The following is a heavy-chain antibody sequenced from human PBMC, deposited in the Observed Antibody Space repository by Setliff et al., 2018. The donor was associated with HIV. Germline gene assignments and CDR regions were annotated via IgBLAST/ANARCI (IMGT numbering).Heavy chain of an antibody. V-gene: IGHV4-39*01. J-gene: IGHJ1*01. Sequence: SETLSLTCTVSGGSITGYYWGWLRQPPGKGLEWIGSVHSYGSVYYNPSLQSRVTVSVDTSKNRFSLNLRSVTATDTAIYYCARHGDYEYFQHWGRGTPVTVST. D-gene: IGHD4-17*01. CDR3: ARHGDYEYFQH. CDR1: GGSITGYY. CDR2: VHSYGSV.